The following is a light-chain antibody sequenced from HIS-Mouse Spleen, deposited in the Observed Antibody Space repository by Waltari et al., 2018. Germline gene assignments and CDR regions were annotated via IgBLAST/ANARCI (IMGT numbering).Light chain of an antibody. CDR1: SSDLGGYNY. CDR3: SSYTSSSTWV. CDR2: DVS. J-gene: IGLJ3*02. Sequence: QSALTQPASVSGSPGQSITISCTGTSSDLGGYNYYSWYQQHPGKAPKLMIYDVSNRPSGVSNRFSGSKSGNTASLTISGLQAEDEADYYCSSYTSSSTWVFGGGTKLTVL. V-gene: IGLV2-14*03.